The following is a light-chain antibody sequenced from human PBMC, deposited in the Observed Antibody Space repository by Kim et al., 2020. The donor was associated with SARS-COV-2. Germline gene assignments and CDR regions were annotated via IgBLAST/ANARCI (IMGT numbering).Light chain of an antibody. CDR1: ELGDKY. J-gene: IGLJ1*01. CDR3: QAWDSSTGGV. CDR2: QDS. Sequence: SYELTQPPSVSVSPGQTASITCSGDELGDKYACWYQQKPGQSPVLVIYQDSKRSSGIPERFSGSNSGNTATLTISGTPSMDEADYYCQAWDSSTGGVFGT. V-gene: IGLV3-1*01.